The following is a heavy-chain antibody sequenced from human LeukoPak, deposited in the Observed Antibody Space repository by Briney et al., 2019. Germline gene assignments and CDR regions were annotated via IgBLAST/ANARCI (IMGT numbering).Heavy chain of an antibody. CDR1: GFTFSSYW. CDR2: IKQDGSEK. CDR3: AKDPLYSSGWYGWFDP. D-gene: IGHD6-19*01. Sequence: PGGSLRLSCAASGFTFSSYWMSWVRQAPGKGLEWVANIKQDGSEKYYVDSVKGRFTISRDNAKNSLYLQMNSLRAEDTAVYYCAKDPLYSSGWYGWFDPWGQGTLVTVSS. V-gene: IGHV3-7*03. J-gene: IGHJ5*02.